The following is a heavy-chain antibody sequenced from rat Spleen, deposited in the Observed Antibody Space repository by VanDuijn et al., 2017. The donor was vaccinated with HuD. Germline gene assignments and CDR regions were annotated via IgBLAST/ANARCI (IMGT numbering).Heavy chain of an antibody. CDR2: INKDSSTI. D-gene: IGHD1-1*01. CDR3: AGAAGYSGVGVMDA. J-gene: IGHJ4*01. Sequence: EVKLVESGGGLVQPGRSLKLSCAASGFNFNDYWMGWVRQAPGKGLEWIGEINKDSSTINYTPSLKDKFTISRDNAQNTLYLQMSKLGSEDTAIYYCAGAAGYSGVGVMDAWGQGASVTVSS. CDR1: GFNFNDYW. V-gene: IGHV4-2*01.